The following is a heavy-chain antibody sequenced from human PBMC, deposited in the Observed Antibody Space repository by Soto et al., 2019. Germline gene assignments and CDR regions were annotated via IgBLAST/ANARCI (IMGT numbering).Heavy chain of an antibody. Sequence: GGSLTLSCAASGFTFSSSWMNWVRQAPGKGLEWVADIKEDGSEKYYVDSLKGRITISSDNAKNSLYLQMNSLRAEDTAVYYCARGDYYDRRFDSWGQGTLVTVSS. CDR3: ARGDYYDRRFDS. CDR1: GFTFSSSW. D-gene: IGHD3-22*01. CDR2: IKEDGSEK. V-gene: IGHV3-7*03. J-gene: IGHJ4*02.